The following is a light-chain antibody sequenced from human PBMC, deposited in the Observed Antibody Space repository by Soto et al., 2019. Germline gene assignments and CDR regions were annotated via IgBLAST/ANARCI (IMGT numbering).Light chain of an antibody. Sequence: QAVVTQAPSGSGTPGQRVTISCSGSSSNIGSNTVSWYQQLPGTAPKLLIYNNNQRPSGVPDRFSASKSGTSASLAISGLQPEDEAAYYCAAWDDNLNVVFGGGTKLTVL. CDR2: NNN. V-gene: IGLV1-44*01. CDR1: SSNIGSNT. CDR3: AAWDDNLNVV. J-gene: IGLJ2*01.